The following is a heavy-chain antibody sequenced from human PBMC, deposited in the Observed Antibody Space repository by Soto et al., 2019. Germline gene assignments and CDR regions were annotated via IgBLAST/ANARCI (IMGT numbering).Heavy chain of an antibody. V-gene: IGHV4-61*03. J-gene: IGHJ5*02. Sequence: SETLSLTCTVSGASISGGTYYWTWIRQAPGKGLEWVGHIYYTGSTNYNPALDDRVTISVDTSKNHFSLQLTSVAAADTAVYYCARGAGFSYASTWFDIWGQGTLVTVSS. CDR3: ARGAGFSYASTWFDI. CDR2: IYYTGST. CDR1: GASISGGTYY. D-gene: IGHD5-18*01.